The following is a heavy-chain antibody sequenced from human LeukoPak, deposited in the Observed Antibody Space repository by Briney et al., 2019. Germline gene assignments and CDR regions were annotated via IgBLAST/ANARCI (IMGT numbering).Heavy chain of an antibody. CDR1: GFTFDDYA. V-gene: IGHV3-9*01. Sequence: GGSLRLSCAASGFTFDDYAMHWVRQAPGKGLEWVSGITWNSGSIDYAGSVKGRFTISRDNAKNSLYLQMNSLRAGDTALYYCAKDRSGSYYDAFNIWGQGTMATVSS. J-gene: IGHJ3*02. D-gene: IGHD1-26*01. CDR2: ITWNSGSI. CDR3: AKDRSGSYYDAFNI.